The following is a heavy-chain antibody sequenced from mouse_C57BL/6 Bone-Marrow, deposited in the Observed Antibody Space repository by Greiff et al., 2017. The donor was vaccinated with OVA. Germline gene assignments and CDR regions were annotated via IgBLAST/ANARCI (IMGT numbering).Heavy chain of an antibody. CDR1: GYTFTSYW. J-gene: IGHJ4*01. CDR2: IHPSDSDT. CDR3: AIGWLRRGIDYAMDY. Sequence: QVQLQQPGAELVKPGASVKVSCKASGYTFTSYWMHWVKQRPGQGLEWIGRIHPSDSDTNYNQKFKGKATLTVDKSSSTAYMQLSSLTSEDSAVYYCAIGWLRRGIDYAMDYWGQGTSVTVSS. D-gene: IGHD2-2*01. V-gene: IGHV1-74*01.